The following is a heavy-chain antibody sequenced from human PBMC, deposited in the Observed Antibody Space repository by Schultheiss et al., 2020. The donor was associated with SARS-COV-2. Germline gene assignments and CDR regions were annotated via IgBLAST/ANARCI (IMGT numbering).Heavy chain of an antibody. CDR2: ISYSGST. CDR3: ARVRIAAAGPHYYYYYYMDV. J-gene: IGHJ6*03. V-gene: IGHV4-61*08. CDR1: GGSISSGGYY. Sequence: SETLSLTCTVSGGSISSGGYYWSWIRQPPGKGLEWIGYISYSGSTNYNPSLKSRVTISVDTSKNQFSLKLSSVTAADTAVYYCARVRIAAAGPHYYYYYYMDVWGKGTTVTVSS. D-gene: IGHD6-13*01.